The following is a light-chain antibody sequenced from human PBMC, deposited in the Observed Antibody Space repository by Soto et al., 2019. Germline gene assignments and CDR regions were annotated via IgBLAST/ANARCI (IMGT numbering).Light chain of an antibody. J-gene: IGLJ2*01. Sequence: QSVLTQPPSASGTPVQRVTISCSGGRSNIGSNTVNWYQQLPGSAPKLLIYSTNQRPSGVPDRFSGSKSGTSAALAISGLQSEDEADYYCTAWDGSLDIVLIGGGTKLTV. V-gene: IGLV1-44*01. CDR2: STN. CDR1: RSNIGSNT. CDR3: TAWDGSLDIVL.